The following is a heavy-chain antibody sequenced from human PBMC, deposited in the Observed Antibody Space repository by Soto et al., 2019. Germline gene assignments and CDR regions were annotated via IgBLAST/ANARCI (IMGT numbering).Heavy chain of an antibody. V-gene: IGHV1-46*01. CDR2: INPSGGGT. D-gene: IGHD3-10*01. Sequence: ASVKVSCKASGYTFTSYYMHWVRQAPGQGLEWMGIINPSGGGTSYAQKFQGRVTMTRDTSTSTVYMELSSLRSEDTAVYYCARGGWFGELKKGASTYWGQGTLVTVSS. J-gene: IGHJ4*02. CDR1: GYTFTSYY. CDR3: ARGGWFGELKKGASTY.